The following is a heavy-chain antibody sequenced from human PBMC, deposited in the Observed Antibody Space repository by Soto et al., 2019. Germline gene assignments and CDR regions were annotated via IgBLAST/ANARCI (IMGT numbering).Heavy chain of an antibody. CDR3: AKAINDYYAPLDY. CDR1: GFTFSNYA. Sequence: EVQLLESGGGLVQPGGSLRLSCTASGFTFSNYAMGWVRQAPGKGLEWASVISGGADDTHYADSVKGRFTISRDNSKNTLYVQMDSLRAEDTAVYYCAKAINDYYAPLDYWGQGMRVTVSS. CDR2: ISGGADDT. D-gene: IGHD3-3*01. J-gene: IGHJ4*02. V-gene: IGHV3-23*01.